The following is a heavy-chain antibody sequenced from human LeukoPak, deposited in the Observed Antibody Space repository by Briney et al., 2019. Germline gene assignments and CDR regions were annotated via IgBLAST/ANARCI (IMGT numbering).Heavy chain of an antibody. CDR3: ATVLGSGSYGAFDI. CDR2: FDPEDGET. CDR1: GYTLTELS. Sequence: ASVKVSCEVSGYTLTELSMHWVRQAPGKGLGWMGGFDPEDGETIYAQKFQGRVTMTEDTSTDTAYMELSSLRSEDTAVYYCATVLGSGSYGAFDIWGQGTMVTVSS. D-gene: IGHD3-10*01. V-gene: IGHV1-24*01. J-gene: IGHJ3*02.